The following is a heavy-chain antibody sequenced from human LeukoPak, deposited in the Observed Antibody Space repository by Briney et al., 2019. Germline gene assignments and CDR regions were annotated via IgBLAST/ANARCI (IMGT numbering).Heavy chain of an antibody. V-gene: IGHV5-51*01. CDR2: IDPSDSET. Sequence: AESLKISCMASGYSFTSYWIGWVRQMPGEGLEWMGIIDPSDSETRYTPSFQGQVTISVDKSLTTADLQWNSLKASDTAMYYCARQTAMGRSGDYWGQGTLVTVSS. CDR3: ARQTAMGRSGDY. D-gene: IGHD5-18*01. J-gene: IGHJ4*02. CDR1: GYSFTSYW.